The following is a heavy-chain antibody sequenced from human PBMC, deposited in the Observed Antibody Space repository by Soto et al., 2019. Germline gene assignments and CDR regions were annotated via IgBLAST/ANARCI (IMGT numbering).Heavy chain of an antibody. CDR1: GDSVSSNSAA. D-gene: IGHD4-17*01. CDR3: AREGNYGGNINDAFDI. V-gene: IGHV6-1*01. J-gene: IGHJ3*02. Sequence: SQTLSLTCAISGDSVSSNSAAWNWIRQSPSRGLEWLGRTYYGSKWYNDYAVSVKSRITINPDTSKNQFSLQLNSVTPEDTAVYYCAREGNYGGNINDAFDIWGQGTMVTVSS. CDR2: TYYGSKWYN.